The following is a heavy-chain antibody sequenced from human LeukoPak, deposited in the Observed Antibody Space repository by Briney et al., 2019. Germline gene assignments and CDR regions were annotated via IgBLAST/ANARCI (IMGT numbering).Heavy chain of an antibody. CDR2: ISSSGSTI. V-gene: IGHV3-48*03. CDR3: ARQPPLPSAG. Sequence: GGSLRLSCAASGFTFSSYEMNWVRQPPGKGLEWVSYISSSGSTIYYADSVKGRFTISRDNAKNSLYLQMNGLRAEDTAVYYCARQPPLPSAGWGEGTLVTVSS. D-gene: IGHD3-10*01. CDR1: GFTFSSYE. J-gene: IGHJ4*02.